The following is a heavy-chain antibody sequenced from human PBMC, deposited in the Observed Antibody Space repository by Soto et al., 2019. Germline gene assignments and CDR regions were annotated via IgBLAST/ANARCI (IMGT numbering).Heavy chain of an antibody. CDR2: INHSGST. J-gene: IGHJ5*02. CDR1: GGSFSGYY. V-gene: IGHV4-34*01. D-gene: IGHD6-19*01. Sequence: QVQLQQWGAGLLKPSETLSLTCAVYGGSFSGYYWSWIRQPPGKGLEWIGEINHSGSTNYNPSLKSRVTISVDTSKNQFSLKLSSVTAADTAVYYCARQSGWYKTNWFDPWGQGTLVTVSS. CDR3: ARQSGWYKTNWFDP.